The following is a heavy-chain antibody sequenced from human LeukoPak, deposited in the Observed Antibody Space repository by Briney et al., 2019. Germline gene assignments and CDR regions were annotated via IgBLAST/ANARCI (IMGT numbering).Heavy chain of an antibody. CDR1: GFTVSSNY. V-gene: IGHV3-53*05. Sequence: GGSLRLSCAASGFTVSSNYMSWVRQAPGKVLEWVSVIDSGGSTYYADSVKGRFTISRDNSKNTLYMQMNSLRADDTAVYYCAKDSSDYYFDYWGQGTLVTVSS. J-gene: IGHJ4*02. CDR2: IDSGGST. D-gene: IGHD3-22*01. CDR3: AKDSSDYYFDY.